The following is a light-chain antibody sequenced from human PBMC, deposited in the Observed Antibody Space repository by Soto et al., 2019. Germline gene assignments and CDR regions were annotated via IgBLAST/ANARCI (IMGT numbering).Light chain of an antibody. CDR3: SSYAGTNIPVV. J-gene: IGLJ2*01. CDR1: SSDVGGYNF. CDR2: EVS. V-gene: IGLV2-8*01. Sequence: QSVLTQPPSASGSPGQSVTISCTGSSSDVGGYNFVSWYQQHPGKAPKLMIYEVSERPSGVPNRFSGSKSGNTASLTVSGLHTDDEADYYCSSYAGTNIPVVFGGGTKVTVL.